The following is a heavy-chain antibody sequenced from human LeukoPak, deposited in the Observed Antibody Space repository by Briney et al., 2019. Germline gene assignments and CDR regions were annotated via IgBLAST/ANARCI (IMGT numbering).Heavy chain of an antibody. CDR2: VYYSGTT. CDR1: GGSISSYY. V-gene: IGHV4-59*08. CDR3: ARGPNYVWGSYRYFDY. Sequence: SETLSLTCTVSGGSISSYYWSWIRQPPGKGLEWIGYVYYSGTTNYNPSLKTRVTISVDTSKNQFSLKLSSVTAADTAVYYCARGPNYVWGSYRYFDYWGQGILVTVSS. D-gene: IGHD3-16*02. J-gene: IGHJ4*02.